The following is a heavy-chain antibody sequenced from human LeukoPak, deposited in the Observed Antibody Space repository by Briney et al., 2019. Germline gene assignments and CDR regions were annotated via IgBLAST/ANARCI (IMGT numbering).Heavy chain of an antibody. CDR2: IYYSGST. V-gene: IGHV4-59*01. J-gene: IGHJ4*02. CDR3: ARVGRYGYNLEYFDY. Sequence: KPSGTLSLTCTVSGGSISSYYWSWIRQPPGKGLEWIGYIYYSGSTNYNPSLKSRVTISVDTSKNQFSLKLSSVTAADTAVYYCARVGRYGYNLEYFDYWGQGTLVTVSS. D-gene: IGHD5-24*01. CDR1: GGSISSYY.